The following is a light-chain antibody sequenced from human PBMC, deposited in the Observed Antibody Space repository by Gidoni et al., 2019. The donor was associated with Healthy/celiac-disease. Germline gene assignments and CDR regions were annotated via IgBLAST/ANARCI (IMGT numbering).Light chain of an antibody. CDR2: WAS. V-gene: IGKV4-1*01. Sequence: DIVMTQSPDSLAVSLGERATINCKSSQSVLYSSNNKNYLVWYQQKPGQPPKLLIYWASTRESGVPDRFSGSGSGTDFTLTISSLQAEDVAVYYCQQYYSTPRTFGGXTKVEIK. CDR1: QSVLYSSNNKNY. CDR3: QQYYSTPRT. J-gene: IGKJ4*01.